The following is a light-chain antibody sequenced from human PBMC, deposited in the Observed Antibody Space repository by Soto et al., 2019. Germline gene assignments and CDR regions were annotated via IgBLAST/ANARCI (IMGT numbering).Light chain of an antibody. V-gene: IGLV2-18*02. Sequence: ALTPPPSVSGSPGQSVTISCTGTSSDVGSYYRVSWYQQSPGTAPKLMIYEVSNRPSGVPDRFSGSKSGNTASLTISGLQAEDEADYYCSSYTSSSNYVFGTGTKVTVL. CDR2: EVS. CDR3: SSYTSSSNYV. J-gene: IGLJ1*01. CDR1: SSDVGSYYR.